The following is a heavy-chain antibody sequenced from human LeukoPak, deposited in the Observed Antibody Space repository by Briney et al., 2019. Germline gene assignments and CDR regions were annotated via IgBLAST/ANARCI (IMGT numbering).Heavy chain of an antibody. CDR1: GRYW. Sequence: GGSLRLSCAASGRYWMHWVRQAPGKGLVWVSHINSDGSWTSYADSVKGRFTISRDNAKNTVYLQMSNLRVEDTAVYYCVSFYETYWGRGTLVTVSS. CDR3: VSFYETY. D-gene: IGHD2/OR15-2a*01. V-gene: IGHV3-74*01. J-gene: IGHJ4*02. CDR2: INSDGSWT.